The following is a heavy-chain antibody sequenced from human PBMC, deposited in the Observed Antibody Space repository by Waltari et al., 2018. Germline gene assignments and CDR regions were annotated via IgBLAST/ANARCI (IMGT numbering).Heavy chain of an antibody. CDR3: AKGESMVQWGGGYYGLDV. D-gene: IGHD3-10*01. J-gene: IGHJ6*01. CDR2: ITPGFRRT. CDR1: GGSFSTYT. Sequence: QVQLVQSGAEVKKPGSSVKVSCKASGGSFSTYTISWVRQAPGQGLEYMGGITPGFRRTYYAEKFQGVVSITADEVTTTVYMELKTLKHEDTAIYFCAKGESMVQWGGGYYGLDVWGQGTSVAVVS. V-gene: IGHV1-69*13.